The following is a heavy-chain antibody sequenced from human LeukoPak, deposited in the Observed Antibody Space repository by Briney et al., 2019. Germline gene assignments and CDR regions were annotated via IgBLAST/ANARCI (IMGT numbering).Heavy chain of an antibody. CDR1: GFPFGDYA. CDR2: TSSSGSTI. J-gene: IGHJ6*02. Sequence: GGSLRLSCVASGFPFGDYAMNWVRQAPGKGLEWISYTSSSGSTIYYADSVRGRFTMSRDNAKKSMYLQVNSLSAEDTAIYYCARGGSPYGMDVWGPGTTVTVSS. CDR3: ARGGSPYGMDV. D-gene: IGHD3-10*01. V-gene: IGHV3-48*03.